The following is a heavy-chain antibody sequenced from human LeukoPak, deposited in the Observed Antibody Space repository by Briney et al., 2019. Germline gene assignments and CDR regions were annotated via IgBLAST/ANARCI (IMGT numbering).Heavy chain of an antibody. CDR1: GFTFSHYA. Sequence: PGGSLRLSCAASGFTFSHYAMNWVRQAPGRGLEWVSAISGSGGSTYYADSVKGRFTISRDNSKNTLYLQMNSLRAEDMAVYYCARDALGSAFDIWGQGTMVTVSS. CDR2: ISGSGGST. CDR3: ARDALGSAFDI. V-gene: IGHV3-23*01. D-gene: IGHD1-26*01. J-gene: IGHJ3*02.